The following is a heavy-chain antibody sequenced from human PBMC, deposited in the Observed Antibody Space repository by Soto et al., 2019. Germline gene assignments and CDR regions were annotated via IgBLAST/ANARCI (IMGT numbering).Heavy chain of an antibody. Sequence: PGESLKISCKGSGYSFSTYWIGWVRQMPGKGLEWMGMIYPGDSDTRYSPSFQGQVTISADKSISAAYLQWSSLKASDTAMYYCAKLTVSTDYDDSWGQGTLVTVSS. V-gene: IGHV5-51*01. CDR2: IYPGDSDT. D-gene: IGHD3-22*01. J-gene: IGHJ4*02. CDR3: AKLTVSTDYDDS. CDR1: GYSFSTYW.